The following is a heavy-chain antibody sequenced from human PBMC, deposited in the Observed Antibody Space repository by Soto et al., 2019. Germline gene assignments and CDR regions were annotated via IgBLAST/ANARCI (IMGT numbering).Heavy chain of an antibody. CDR3: AMVDKYVTPTPQDV. V-gene: IGHV1-18*01. Sequence: QVQLVQSGDEVKKPGASVKVSCKASGYIFVNYGIAWVRQAPGQGLEWMGWISPYNGNTHYATKVQGRLTMTTDTPPSTADVDLGSRTSDDTAVYYCAMVDKYVTPTPQDVWGQGTTVTVCS. J-gene: IGHJ6*02. CDR1: GYIFVNYG. D-gene: IGHD5-12*01. CDR2: ISPYNGNT.